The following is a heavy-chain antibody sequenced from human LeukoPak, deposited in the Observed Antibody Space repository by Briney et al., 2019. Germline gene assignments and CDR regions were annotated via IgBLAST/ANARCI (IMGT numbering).Heavy chain of an antibody. J-gene: IGHJ5*02. CDR3: AKEGGSGSYQIS. V-gene: IGHV3-48*01. CDR1: GFAFSNYA. Sequence: GGSLRLSCAASGFAFSNYAMNWVRQAPGKGLEWVSYISGNSASIYYADSVKGRFTISRDNAKNSLYLQMNSLRAEDTAVYYCAKEGGSGSYQISWGQGTLVTVSS. D-gene: IGHD3-10*01. CDR2: ISGNSASI.